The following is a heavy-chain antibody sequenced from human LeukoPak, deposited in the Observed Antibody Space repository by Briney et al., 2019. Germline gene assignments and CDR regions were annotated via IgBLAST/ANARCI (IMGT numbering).Heavy chain of an antibody. V-gene: IGHV3-53*01. J-gene: IGHJ6*04. Sequence: GGSLRLSCAVSGFTVSSNYMSWVRQAPGKGLEWVSLIYSGGGTYYADSVRGRFTISRDNAKNSLYLQMNSLRAEDTAVYYCAELGITMIGGVWGKGTTVTISS. CDR2: IYSGGGT. D-gene: IGHD3-10*02. CDR3: AELGITMIGGV. CDR1: GFTVSSNY.